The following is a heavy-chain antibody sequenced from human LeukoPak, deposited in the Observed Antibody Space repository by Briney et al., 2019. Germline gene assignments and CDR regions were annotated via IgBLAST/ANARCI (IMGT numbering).Heavy chain of an antibody. CDR1: GFTFSNAW. Sequence: GGSLRLSCAASGFTFSNAWMSWVRQAPGKGLEWVAFIRYDGSNKYYADSVKGRFTISRDNSKNTLYLQMNSLRAEDTAVYYCAKEGLVPMRLLNYWGQGTLVTVSS. D-gene: IGHD3/OR15-3a*01. J-gene: IGHJ4*02. CDR3: AKEGLVPMRLLNY. CDR2: IRYDGSNK. V-gene: IGHV3-30*02.